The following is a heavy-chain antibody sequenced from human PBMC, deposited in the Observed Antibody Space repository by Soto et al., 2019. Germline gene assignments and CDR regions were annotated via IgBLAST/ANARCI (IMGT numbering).Heavy chain of an antibody. J-gene: IGHJ6*02. V-gene: IGHV4-61*01. CDR2: IYYSGST. D-gene: IGHD5-18*01. Sequence: SETLSLTCTVSGGSVSSGSYYWSWIRQPPGEGLEWIGYIYYSGSTNYNPSLKSRVTISVDTSKNQFSLKLSSVTAADTAVYYCARDTAMDYYGMDVWGPGTTVTVSS. CDR1: GGSVSSGSYY. CDR3: ARDTAMDYYGMDV.